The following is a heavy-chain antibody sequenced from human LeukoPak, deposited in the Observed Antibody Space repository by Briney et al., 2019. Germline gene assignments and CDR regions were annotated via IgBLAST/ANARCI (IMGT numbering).Heavy chain of an antibody. D-gene: IGHD3-16*01. CDR1: GFFFSSSA. V-gene: IGHV3-30*04. Sequence: PGRSLRVSCTASGFFFSSSAIHWVRQAPGKGLEWVAVISRDGGNKEYAESVKGRFTLSRDNSQNTLYLQMNSLRTEDTALYYCARDARQERGNYYYYYMDVWGNGTTVTVSS. CDR3: ARDARQERGNYYYYYMDV. J-gene: IGHJ6*03. CDR2: ISRDGGNK.